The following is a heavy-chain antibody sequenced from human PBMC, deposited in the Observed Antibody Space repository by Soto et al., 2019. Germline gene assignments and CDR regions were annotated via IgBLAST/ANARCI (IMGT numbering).Heavy chain of an antibody. CDR3: VHLLTGGRFDS. V-gene: IGHV2-5*02. J-gene: IGHJ4*02. CDR2: IYWDDDK. CDR1: GFSLSSSGVG. D-gene: IGHD3-16*01. Sequence: QITLKESGPSLVKPTETLTLTCTFSGFSLSSSGVGVAWIRQPPGKPLEWLALIYWDDDKYTSPSLKSRLTITKDSSKNPVVLLMTNMDPVATATYFCVHLLTGGRFDSWGQGTLVTVSS.